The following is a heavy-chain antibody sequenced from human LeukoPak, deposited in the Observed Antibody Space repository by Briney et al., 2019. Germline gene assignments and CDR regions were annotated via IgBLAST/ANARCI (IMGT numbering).Heavy chain of an antibody. J-gene: IGHJ4*02. CDR2: ISDLGAST. CDR3: AKPRTIAVSGRSGFDS. D-gene: IGHD6-13*01. V-gene: IGHV3-23*01. CDR1: GFTFSNYA. Sequence: GGSLRLSCAASGFTFSNYAMNWVRQAPGKGLEWVSVISDLGASTYYADSVKGRFTISRDNSKNTLYLQMNSLRAEDTAVYYCAKPRTIAVSGRSGFDSWGQGTLVTVSS.